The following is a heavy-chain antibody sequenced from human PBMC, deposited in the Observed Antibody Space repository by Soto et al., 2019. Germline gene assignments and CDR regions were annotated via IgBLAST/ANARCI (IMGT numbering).Heavy chain of an antibody. D-gene: IGHD2-21*01. CDR2: ISYDGSNK. J-gene: IGHJ4*02. Sequence: QVQLVESGGGVVQPGRSLRLSCAASGFTFSSYAMHWVRQAPGKGLEWVAVISYDGSNKYYADSVKGRFTISRDNSKNTLYLQMNSLRAEDTAVYYCAREEFYCGGECYQFIDYWGQGTLVTVSS. V-gene: IGHV3-30-3*01. CDR3: AREEFYCGGECYQFIDY. CDR1: GFTFSSYA.